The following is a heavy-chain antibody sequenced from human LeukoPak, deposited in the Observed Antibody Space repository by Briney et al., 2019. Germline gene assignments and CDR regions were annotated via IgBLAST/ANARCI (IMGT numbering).Heavy chain of an antibody. D-gene: IGHD3-22*01. CDR1: VFTFGDYT. CDR3: TRDRPDDGHVVVIIPFDY. Sequence: GGSLRLSCSASVFTFGDYTMIWLRQAPGRGREWGGSIRSKAYGGTTEYAASVRGRFTISRDDSKHIAYLQMNSLRSEDTALYDCTRDRPDDGHVVVIIPFDYWGQGTLVTVSS. J-gene: IGHJ4*02. CDR2: IRSKAYGGTT. V-gene: IGHV3-49*03.